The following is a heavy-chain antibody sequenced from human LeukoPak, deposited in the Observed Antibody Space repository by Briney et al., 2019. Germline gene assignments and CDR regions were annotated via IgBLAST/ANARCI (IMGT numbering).Heavy chain of an antibody. CDR1: GYTFTSYG. V-gene: IGHV1-18*01. Sequence: GASVKVSCKASGYTFTSYGISWVRQAPGQGLEWMGWISAYNGNTNYAQKLQGRVTMTTDTSTSTAYMELRSLRSDDTAVYYCARVPPYDSKGALDIWGQGTMVTVSS. CDR3: ARVPPYDSKGALDI. CDR2: ISAYNGNT. D-gene: IGHD5-12*01. J-gene: IGHJ3*02.